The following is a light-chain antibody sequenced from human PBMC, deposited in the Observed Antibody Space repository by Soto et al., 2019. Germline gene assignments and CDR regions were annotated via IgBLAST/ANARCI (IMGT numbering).Light chain of an antibody. J-gene: IGLJ1*01. CDR2: EVS. CDR1: SSDVGGYNY. CDR3: SSYAGSTFLV. V-gene: IGLV2-8*01. Sequence: QSALTQPPSASGSPGQSVTISCTGTSSDVGGYNYVSWYQQHPGKAPKLMIYEVSKRPSGVPDRFSGSKSGNTASLTVSGLQAEDEADYYCSSYAGSTFLVFGTGTKVTVL.